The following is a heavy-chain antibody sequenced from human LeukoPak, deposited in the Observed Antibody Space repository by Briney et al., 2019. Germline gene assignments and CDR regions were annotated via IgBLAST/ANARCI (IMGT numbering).Heavy chain of an antibody. CDR3: AREGRQDYVYFDC. J-gene: IGHJ4*02. CDR1: GDSISSYY. V-gene: IGHV4-59*01. Sequence: TSETLSLTCTVSGDSISSYYWSWIRQPPGKGLERMGHINYSGNTNYNPSLKSRVTISVDTSKNQFSLRLTSVTAADTAVYYCAREGRQDYVYFDCWGQGTLVTVSS. CDR2: INYSGNT. D-gene: IGHD4-17*01.